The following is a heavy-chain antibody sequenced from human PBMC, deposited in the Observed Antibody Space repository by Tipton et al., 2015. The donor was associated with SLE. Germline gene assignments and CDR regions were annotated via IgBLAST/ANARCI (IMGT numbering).Heavy chain of an antibody. CDR3: AKDHRRGGCSGGSCYSPEGS. Sequence: SLRLSCAASGFTFSSYAMSWVRQAPGKGLEWVSAISGSGGSTYYADSVKGRFTISRDNSKNTLYLQMNSLRAEDTAVYYCAKDHRRGGCSGGSCYSPEGSWGQGTLVTVSS. D-gene: IGHD2-15*01. V-gene: IGHV3-23*01. CDR1: GFTFSSYA. J-gene: IGHJ4*02. CDR2: ISGSGGST.